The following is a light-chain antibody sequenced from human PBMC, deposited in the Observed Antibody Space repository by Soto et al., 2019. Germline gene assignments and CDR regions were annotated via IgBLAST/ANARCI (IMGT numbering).Light chain of an antibody. CDR1: QGIGDR. V-gene: IGKV1-12*01. Sequence: DIQMTQSPSSVSASVGDRVTITCRASQGIGDRLAWYQQRPGKVPQLVVYFASTLPSGVPSRFSASGSGAEFILTINSLQSEDFAVYYCQQYNNWPRTFGQGTKVEIK. CDR2: FAS. J-gene: IGKJ1*01. CDR3: QQYNNWPRT.